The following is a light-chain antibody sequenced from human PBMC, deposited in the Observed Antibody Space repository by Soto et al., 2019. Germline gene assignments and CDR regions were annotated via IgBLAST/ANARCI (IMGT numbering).Light chain of an antibody. CDR1: SGDVGSYNL. J-gene: IGLJ1*01. V-gene: IGLV2-23*02. CDR2: EVS. CDR3: GTWDSSLSAVV. Sequence: QSALTQPASVSGSPGQSITISCTGTSGDVGSYNLVSWYQRHPGKAPKLMIYEVSKRPSGVSNRFSGSKSGNTASLTISGLQAEDEADYYCGTWDSSLSAVVFGGGTKLTVL.